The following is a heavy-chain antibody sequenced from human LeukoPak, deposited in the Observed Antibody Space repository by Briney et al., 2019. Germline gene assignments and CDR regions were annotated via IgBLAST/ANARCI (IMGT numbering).Heavy chain of an antibody. V-gene: IGHV4-39*07. CDR2: IYYSGST. J-gene: IGHJ4*02. CDR3: ARGSCSSGSCYGY. D-gene: IGHD2-15*01. CDR1: GGSISSSSYY. Sequence: SETLSLTCTVSGGSISSSSYYWGWIRQPPGKGLEWIGSIYYSGSTYYNPSLKSRVTISVDTSKNQFSLKLSSVTAADTAVYYCARGSCSSGSCYGYWGQGTLVTVSS.